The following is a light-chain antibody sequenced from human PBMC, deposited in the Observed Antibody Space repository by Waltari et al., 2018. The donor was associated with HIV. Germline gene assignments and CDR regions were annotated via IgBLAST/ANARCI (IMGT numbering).Light chain of an antibody. CDR3: QSVDSSGSIWV. CDR1: ALPKPY. V-gene: IGLV3-25*03. Sequence: SYELTQPPSVSVSPGQTATITCSGDALPKPYAYWYQQKPGQAPVLVIYKDSERPSGIPERFSGSSSGTTVTLTISGVQAEDEADYHCQSVDSSGSIWVFGGGTKLTVL. J-gene: IGLJ3*02. CDR2: KDS.